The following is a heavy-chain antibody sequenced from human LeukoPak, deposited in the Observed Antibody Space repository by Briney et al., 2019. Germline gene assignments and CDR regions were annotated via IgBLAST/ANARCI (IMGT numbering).Heavy chain of an antibody. D-gene: IGHD6-19*01. Sequence: GGSLRLSCAASGFTFTSYGISWVRQAPGQGLEWMGWISAYNGNTNYAQKLQGRVTMTTDTSTSTAYMELRSLRSDDTAVYYCARSTGYSSGREDIWGQGTMVTVPS. CDR3: ARSTGYSSGREDI. CDR1: GFTFTSYG. J-gene: IGHJ3*02. V-gene: IGHV1-18*01. CDR2: ISAYNGNT.